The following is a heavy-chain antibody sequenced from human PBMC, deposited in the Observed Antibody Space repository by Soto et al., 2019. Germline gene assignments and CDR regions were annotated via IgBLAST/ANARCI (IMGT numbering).Heavy chain of an antibody. D-gene: IGHD6-13*01. CDR3: ARAGPGPTAAAGTCNWFDP. CDR1: GGSISSGDYY. CDR2: IYYSGST. V-gene: IGHV4-30-4*01. J-gene: IGHJ5*02. Sequence: PSETLSLTCTVSGGSISSGDYYWSWIRQPPGKGLEWIGYIYYSGSTYYNPSLKSRVTISVDTSKNQFSLKLSSVTAADTAVYYCARAGPGPTAAAGTCNWFDPWGQGTLVTVSS.